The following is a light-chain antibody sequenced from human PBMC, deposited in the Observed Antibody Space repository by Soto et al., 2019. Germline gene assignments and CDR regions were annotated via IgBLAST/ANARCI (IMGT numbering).Light chain of an antibody. CDR1: QGIRND. J-gene: IGKJ1*01. V-gene: IGKV1-6*01. CDR2: AAS. CDR3: LQDYNYPPT. Sequence: AIQMTQSPSSLSASVGDRVTITCRASQGIRNDLGWYQQKPGKAPKLLSYAASSLRSGVPSRFSGSGSGTDFTLTISSLQPEDFATYYCLQDYNYPPTFGQGTKVEIK.